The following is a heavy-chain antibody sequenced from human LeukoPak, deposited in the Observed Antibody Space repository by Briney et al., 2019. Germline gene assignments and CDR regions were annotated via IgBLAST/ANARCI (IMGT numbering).Heavy chain of an antibody. D-gene: IGHD5-18*01. J-gene: IGHJ4*02. CDR3: AKDKRHTAMVDY. V-gene: IGHV3-30*18. Sequence: PGGSLGLSCAAPGFTFSSYGMHWVRQAPGKGLEWVAVISYDGSNKYYADSVKGRFTISRDNSKNTLYLQMNSLRAEDTAVYYCAKDKRHTAMVDYWGQGTLVTVSS. CDR2: ISYDGSNK. CDR1: GFTFSSYG.